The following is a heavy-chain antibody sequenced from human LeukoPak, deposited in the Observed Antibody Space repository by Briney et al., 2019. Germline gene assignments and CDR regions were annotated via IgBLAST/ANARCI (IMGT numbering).Heavy chain of an antibody. Sequence: EPGGSLRLSCAASGFTFSSYAMHWVRQAPGKGLEWVAVISYDGSNKYYADSVKGRFTISRDNSKNTLYLQMNSLRAEDTAVHYCAREAWGYCSSTSCLNYFDYWGQGTLVTVSS. CDR3: AREAWGYCSSTSCLNYFDY. CDR1: GFTFSSYA. D-gene: IGHD2-2*01. V-gene: IGHV3-30-3*01. CDR2: ISYDGSNK. J-gene: IGHJ4*02.